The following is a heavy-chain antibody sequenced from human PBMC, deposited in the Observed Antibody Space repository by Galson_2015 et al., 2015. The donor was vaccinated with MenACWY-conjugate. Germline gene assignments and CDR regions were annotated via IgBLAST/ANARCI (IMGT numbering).Heavy chain of an antibody. CDR2: VSFDGSET. J-gene: IGHJ4*02. CDR1: GFTFRSYA. Sequence: SLRLSCAASGFTFRSYAIHWVRQAPGKGLEWVAVVSFDGSETFYADSVRGRFSISRDDSKKMVHLQMAYLTFEDTAMYYCARESSRRDGPAPRLRAPEFGGQGILVVVSS. D-gene: IGHD6-6*01. CDR3: ARESSRRDGPAPRLRAPEF. V-gene: IGHV3-30*01.